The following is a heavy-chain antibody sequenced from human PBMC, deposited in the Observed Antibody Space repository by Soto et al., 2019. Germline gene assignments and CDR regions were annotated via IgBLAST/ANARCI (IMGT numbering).Heavy chain of an antibody. D-gene: IGHD2-2*02. Sequence: SETLSLTCAVYGGSFSGYYWSWIRQPPGKGLEWIGEINHSGSTNYNPSLKSRVTISVDTSKNQFSLQLNSVTPEDTAVYYCARSCSSTSCYRKYNPFDYWGQGTLVTVSS. V-gene: IGHV4-34*01. J-gene: IGHJ4*02. CDR3: ARSCSSTSCYRKYNPFDY. CDR2: INHSGST. CDR1: GGSFSGYY.